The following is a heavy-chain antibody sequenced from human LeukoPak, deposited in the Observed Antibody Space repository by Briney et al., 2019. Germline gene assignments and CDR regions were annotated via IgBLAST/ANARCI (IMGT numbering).Heavy chain of an antibody. Sequence: PSETLSLTCTVSGGSISSYYWSWIRQPPGKGLEWIGYIYYSGNTNCNPSLKSRVTISVDTSKNQFSLKLNSVTAADTAVYYCARGAPAAGTGFDYWGQGTLVTVSS. V-gene: IGHV4-59*01. CDR1: GGSISSYY. J-gene: IGHJ4*02. CDR2: IYYSGNT. D-gene: IGHD6-13*01. CDR3: ARGAPAAGTGFDY.